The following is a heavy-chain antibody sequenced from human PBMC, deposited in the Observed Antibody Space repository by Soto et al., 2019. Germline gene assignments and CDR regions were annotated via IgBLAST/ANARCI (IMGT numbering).Heavy chain of an antibody. Sequence: EVQLLEPGGGLVQPGGSLRLSCAASGFTFSSYAMSWVRQAPGKGLEWVSVISGSGGSTYYADSVKGRFTISRDNSKNTLYLQMNSLRAEDTAVYYCAKGRGYCMSTSCYVGSDYWGQGTLVTVSS. V-gene: IGHV3-23*01. CDR2: ISGSGGST. CDR1: GFTFSSYA. J-gene: IGHJ4*02. CDR3: AKGRGYCMSTSCYVGSDY. D-gene: IGHD2-2*01.